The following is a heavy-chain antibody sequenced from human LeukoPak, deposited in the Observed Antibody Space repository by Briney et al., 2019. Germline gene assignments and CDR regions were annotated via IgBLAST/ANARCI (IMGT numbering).Heavy chain of an antibody. CDR3: TRGPITGDFDY. J-gene: IGHJ4*02. CDR1: GYTFSDYY. V-gene: IGHV1-2*02. D-gene: IGHD7-27*01. CDR2: INPNNGDS. Sequence: ASVKVSCKPSGYTFSDYYIHWVRQAPGQRLEWMGWINPNNGDSNSAQKFQGRVTMTRDTPISTAYMELSGLRSDDTAVYYCTRGPITGDFDYWGQGSLVTVSS.